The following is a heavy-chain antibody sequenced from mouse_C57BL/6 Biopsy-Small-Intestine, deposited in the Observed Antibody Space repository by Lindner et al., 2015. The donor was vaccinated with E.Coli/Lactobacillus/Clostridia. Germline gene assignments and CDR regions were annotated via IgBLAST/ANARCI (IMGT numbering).Heavy chain of an antibody. CDR1: GGTFTTYA. CDR3: AISVAARPSSMDV. CDR2: IIPALNIA. Sequence: SVKVSCKVSGGTFTTYAINWVRQAPGQGLEWTGRIIPALNIANYAQKFYGRVTITADTSTNTAYMEFNNLRSDDTAVYYCAISVAARPSSMDVWGQGTTVTVSS. D-gene: IGHD6-2*01. J-gene: IGHJ1*01. V-gene: IGHV1-74*01.